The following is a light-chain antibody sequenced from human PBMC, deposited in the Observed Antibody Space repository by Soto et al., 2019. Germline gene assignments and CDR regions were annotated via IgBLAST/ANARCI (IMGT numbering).Light chain of an antibody. V-gene: IGLV2-23*01. CDR1: SSDVGGYYL. Sequence: QSALTQPASVSGSHGQSITISCTGTSSDVGGYYLVSWYQQYPGKAPKLVIYEGTKRPSGVSNRFSGFKSGNTASLTISGLQAEDEADYYCCSYAGASTLVFGGGTKLTVL. J-gene: IGLJ3*02. CDR3: CSYAGASTLV. CDR2: EGT.